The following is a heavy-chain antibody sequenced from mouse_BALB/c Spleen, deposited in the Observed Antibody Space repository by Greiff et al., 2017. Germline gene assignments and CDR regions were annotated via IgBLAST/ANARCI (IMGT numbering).Heavy chain of an antibody. Sequence: EVKLMESGGGLVKLGGTLKLSCAASGFTFSSYYMSWVRQTPEKRLELVAAINSNGGSTYYPDTVKGRFTISRDNAKNTLYLQMSSLKSEDTALYYCARQRDWDDWYFDVWGAGTTVTVSS. CDR2: INSNGGST. V-gene: IGHV5-6-2*01. J-gene: IGHJ1*01. CDR1: GFTFSSYY. CDR3: ARQRDWDDWYFDV. D-gene: IGHD4-1*01.